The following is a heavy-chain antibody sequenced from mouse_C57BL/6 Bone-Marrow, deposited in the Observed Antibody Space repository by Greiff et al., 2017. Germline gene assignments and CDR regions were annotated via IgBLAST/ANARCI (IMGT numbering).Heavy chain of an antibody. V-gene: IGHV1-82*01. J-gene: IGHJ4*01. D-gene: IGHD1-1*01. Sequence: QVQLKESGPELVKPGASVKISCKASGYAFSSSWMNWVKQRPGKGLEWIGRIYPGDGDTNYNGKFKGKATLTADKSSSTAYMQLSSLTSEGSAVYFCARSAYYYGSSKYYYAMDYWGQGTSVTVSS. CDR3: ARSAYYYGSSKYYYAMDY. CDR2: IYPGDGDT. CDR1: GYAFSSSW.